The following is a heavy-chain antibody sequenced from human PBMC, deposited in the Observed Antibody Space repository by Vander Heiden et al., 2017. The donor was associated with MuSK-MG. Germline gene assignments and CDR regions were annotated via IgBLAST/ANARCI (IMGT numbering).Heavy chain of an antibody. CDR1: GYTFTSYY. CDR2: INPSGGST. V-gene: IGHV1-46*01. CDR3: ASSEIFGGVIVTLPDY. J-gene: IGHJ4*02. D-gene: IGHD3-16*02. Sequence: QVQLVQSGAEVKKPGASVKVSCKASGYTFTSYYMHWVRQAPGQGLEWMGIINPSGGSTSYAQKFQGRVTMTRDTSTSTVYMELSSLRSEDTAVYYCASSEIFGGVIVTLPDYWGQGTLVTVSS.